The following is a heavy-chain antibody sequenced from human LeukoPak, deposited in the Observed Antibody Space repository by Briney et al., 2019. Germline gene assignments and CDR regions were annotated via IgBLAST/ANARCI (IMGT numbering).Heavy chain of an antibody. V-gene: IGHV3-15*01. J-gene: IGHJ4*02. CDR2: IKSKTDGGTT. D-gene: IGHD3-9*01. Sequence: GGSLRLSCAASGFTFSNAWMSWVRQAPGKGLEWVGRIKSKTDGGTTDYAAPVKGRFTISRDDSKNTLYLQMNSLKTEDTAVYYCTARYFDWFSYFDFWGQGTLVTVSS. CDR1: GFTFSNAW. CDR3: TARYFDWFSYFDF.